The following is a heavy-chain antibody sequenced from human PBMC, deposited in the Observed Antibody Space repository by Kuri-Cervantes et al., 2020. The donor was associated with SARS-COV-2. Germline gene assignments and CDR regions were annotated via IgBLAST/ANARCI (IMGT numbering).Heavy chain of an antibody. D-gene: IGHD3-10*01. J-gene: IGHJ6*04. V-gene: IGHV4-59*12. CDR2: ISYGGRT. CDR1: GGSISSDY. CDR3: ARDRGRMDV. Sequence: GSLRLSCTVSGGSISSDYWSWIRQPPGKGLEWIGYISYGGRTSYNPSLKSRVTISVDTSKNQFSLQLNSVTPEDTAVYYCARDRGRMDVWGKGTTVTVSS.